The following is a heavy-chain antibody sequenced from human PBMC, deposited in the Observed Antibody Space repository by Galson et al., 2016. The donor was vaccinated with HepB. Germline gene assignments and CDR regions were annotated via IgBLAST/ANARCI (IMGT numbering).Heavy chain of an antibody. CDR3: AKSLRGFSHDAFDV. D-gene: IGHD3-10*01. CDR2: LGGTGRGT. CDR1: GFRFSTSA. V-gene: IGHV3-23*01. J-gene: IGHJ3*01. Sequence: LRLSCAASGFRFSTSAMNWVRQAPGKGLEWVSVLGGTGRGTYYADSVKGRFTISRDTSQDTLFLQMSNLRAEDTALYFCAKSLRGFSHDAFDVWGQGTMVTVSS.